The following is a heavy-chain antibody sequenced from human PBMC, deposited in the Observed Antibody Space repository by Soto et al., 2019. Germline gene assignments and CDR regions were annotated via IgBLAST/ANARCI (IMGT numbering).Heavy chain of an antibody. D-gene: IGHD1-26*01. J-gene: IGHJ6*02. CDR1: GFTFSSYG. CDR3: AKDGSAYYYCGMDV. V-gene: IGHV3-30*18. Sequence: PGWSLRLSCAASGFTFSSYGMHWVRQAPGKGLEWVAVISYDGSNKYYADSVKGRFTISRDNSKNTLYLQMNSLRAEDTAVYYCAKDGSAYYYCGMDVWGQGTTVTV. CDR2: ISYDGSNK.